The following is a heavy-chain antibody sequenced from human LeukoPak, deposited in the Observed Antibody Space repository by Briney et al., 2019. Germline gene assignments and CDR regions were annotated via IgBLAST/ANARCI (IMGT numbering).Heavy chain of an antibody. D-gene: IGHD3-3*01. V-gene: IGHV4-39*01. CDR1: GGSISSSSYY. J-gene: IGHJ4*02. CDR3: ARVPGFYDFWSGRPLYYFDY. Sequence: SETLSLTCTVSGGSISSSSYYWGWIRQPPGKGLEWIGSIYYSGSTYYNPSLKSRVTISVDTSKNQFSLKLSSVTAADTAVYYCARVPGFYDFWSGRPLYYFDYWGQGTLVTVSS. CDR2: IYYSGST.